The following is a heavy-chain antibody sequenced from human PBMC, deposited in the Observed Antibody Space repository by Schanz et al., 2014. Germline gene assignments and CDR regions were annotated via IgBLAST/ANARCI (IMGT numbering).Heavy chain of an antibody. J-gene: IGHJ3*01. CDR2: VNTDGGGK. Sequence: EVQLLESGGGLVQPGGSLRVSCAASGFTFSSYAMSWVRQAPGKGLEWVASVNTDGGGKFYVDSVKGRFTIFRDNAKDSLYLQMNSLRAEDTAVYFCARDEGRDGYNLAFDVWGQGTLVTVSS. CDR1: GFTFSSYA. D-gene: IGHD5-12*01. CDR3: ARDEGRDGYNLAFDV. V-gene: IGHV3-7*03.